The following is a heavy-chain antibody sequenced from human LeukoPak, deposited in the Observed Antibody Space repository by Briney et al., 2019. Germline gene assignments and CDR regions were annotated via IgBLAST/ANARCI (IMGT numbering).Heavy chain of an antibody. Sequence: PGGSLRLSCAASGFTFSSYAMSWVRQAPGKGLEWVSAISGSGGSTYYADSVKGRFTISRDNSKNTLYLQMNSLRAEDTAVYYCAKSMGRYYDSSGYWNYDAFDIWGQGTMVTVSS. V-gene: IGHV3-23*01. CDR1: GFTFSSYA. D-gene: IGHD3-22*01. CDR3: AKSMGRYYDSSGYWNYDAFDI. CDR2: ISGSGGST. J-gene: IGHJ3*02.